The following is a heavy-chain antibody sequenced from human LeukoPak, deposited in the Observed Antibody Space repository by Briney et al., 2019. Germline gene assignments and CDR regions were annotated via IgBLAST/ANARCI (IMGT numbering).Heavy chain of an antibody. Sequence: GGSLRLSCVASGFTFDNYVMNWVRQAPGKGLEWVGFIRSKTYGGTTGYAASVKDTFTISRDDSKSVVYLQMNSLKTEDTAFYYCTRGVGQQLIPPDYWGQGTLVTVSS. CDR3: TRGVGQQLIPPDY. CDR1: GFTFDNYV. J-gene: IGHJ4*02. CDR2: IRSKTYGGTT. D-gene: IGHD6-13*01. V-gene: IGHV3-49*04.